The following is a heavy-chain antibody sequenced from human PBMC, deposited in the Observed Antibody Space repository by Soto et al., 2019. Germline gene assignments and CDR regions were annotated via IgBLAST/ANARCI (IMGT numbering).Heavy chain of an antibody. J-gene: IGHJ4*02. CDR1: GFMFSTYA. CDR2: ISYDGSNQ. CDR3: VNGSEINPY. D-gene: IGHD3-16*01. V-gene: IGHV3-30*18. Sequence: PGGSLRLSCAASGFMFSTYALHWVRQPPGKGLEWVAVISYDGSNQYYADSVKGRFTISRDNSRNTLYLQMNSLRAEDTAIYYCVNGSEINPYWGQGTLVTVSS.